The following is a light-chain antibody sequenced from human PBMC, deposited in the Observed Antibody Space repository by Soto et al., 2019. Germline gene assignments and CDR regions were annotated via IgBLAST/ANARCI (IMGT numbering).Light chain of an antibody. CDR1: TSDIGAYNY. V-gene: IGLV2-14*01. CDR3: SSYTDSSNYV. J-gene: IGLJ1*01. Sequence: QSVLTQPPSASGSPGQSVTISCTGTTSDIGAYNYVSWYQQQPGKAPKLMIYQVTNRPSGVSNRFSGSRSGNTASLTISGLQAEDEADYYCSSYTDSSNYVFGTGTKLTVL. CDR2: QVT.